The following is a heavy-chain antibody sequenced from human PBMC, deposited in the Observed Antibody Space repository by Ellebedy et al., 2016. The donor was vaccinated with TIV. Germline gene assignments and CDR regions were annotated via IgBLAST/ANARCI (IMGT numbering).Heavy chain of an antibody. CDR1: GYTFTSYY. V-gene: IGHV1-46*01. CDR2: INPSGGGT. CDR3: ARDIQDCTGGNCYPDF. D-gene: IGHD2-15*01. J-gene: IGHJ4*02. Sequence: AASVKVSCKASGYTFTSYYMHWARQAPGQGLEWMGLINPSGGGTTYAHKFQGRVTMTRDTSTSTVYMDLSSLRSEDTAVYYCARDIQDCTGGNCYPDFWGQGTLVTVSS.